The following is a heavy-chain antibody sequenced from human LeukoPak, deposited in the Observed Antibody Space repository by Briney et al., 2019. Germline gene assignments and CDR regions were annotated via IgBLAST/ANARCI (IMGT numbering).Heavy chain of an antibody. CDR2: INPSGGST. D-gene: IGHD6-19*01. J-gene: IGHJ4*02. CDR1: GYTFTSYY. CDR3: AYRIAVAGTQFDY. V-gene: IGHV1-46*01. Sequence: ASVKVSCKASGYTFTSYYTHWVRQAPGQGLEWMGIINPSGGSTSYAQKFQGRVTMTRDTSTSTVYMELSSLRSEDTAVYYCAYRIAVAGTQFDYWGQGTLVTVSS.